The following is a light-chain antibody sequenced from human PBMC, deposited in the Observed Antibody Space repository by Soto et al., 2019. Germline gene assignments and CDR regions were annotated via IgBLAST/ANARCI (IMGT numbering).Light chain of an antibody. CDR3: QSYDRSLSGSI. Sequence: QPVLTQPPSVSGAPGQRVIISCTGSSSNIGADYDVHWYQQLPGTAPKLLIYGDTNRPSGVPDRFSGSKSGTSASLAITGLQAEDEADYYCQSYDRSLSGSIFGGGTKLTVL. V-gene: IGLV1-40*01. CDR2: GDT. J-gene: IGLJ2*01. CDR1: SSNIGADYD.